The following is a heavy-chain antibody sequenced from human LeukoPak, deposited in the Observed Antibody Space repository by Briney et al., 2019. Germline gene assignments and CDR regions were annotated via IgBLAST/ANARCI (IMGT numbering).Heavy chain of an antibody. CDR3: ARSDGSYGSDAFDI. CDR1: GYTFTGYY. Sequence: ASVKVSCKASGYTFTGYYMHWVRQAPGQGFEWMGWINPNSGGTNYAQKFQGRVTMTRDTSISTAYMELSRLRSDDTAVYYCARSDGSYGSDAFDIWGQGTMVTVSS. CDR2: INPNSGGT. D-gene: IGHD1-26*01. V-gene: IGHV1-2*02. J-gene: IGHJ3*02.